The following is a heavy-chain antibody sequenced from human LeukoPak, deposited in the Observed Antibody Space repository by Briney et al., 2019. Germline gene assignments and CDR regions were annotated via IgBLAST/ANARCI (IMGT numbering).Heavy chain of an antibody. CDR3: TTAPYDGKDY. CDR2: IKGKADGGAK. J-gene: IGHJ4*02. V-gene: IGHV3-15*01. CDR1: RFTFSSAW. Sequence: GGSLRLSCEASRFTFSSAWMSWVRQAPGKGLEWVGRIKGKADGGAKDYAAPVKGRFSVSRDDSRNIFYLQMDSLKTEDTAVYYCTTAPYDGKDYWGQGTPVTVSS. D-gene: IGHD4-23*01.